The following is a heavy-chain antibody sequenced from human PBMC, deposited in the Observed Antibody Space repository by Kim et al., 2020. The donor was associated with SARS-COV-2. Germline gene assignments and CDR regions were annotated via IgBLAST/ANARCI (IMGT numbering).Heavy chain of an antibody. CDR1: GGSISSSNW. CDR2: IYHSGST. V-gene: IGHV4-4*02. Sequence: SETLSLTCAVSGGSISSSNWWSWVRQPPGKGLEWFGEIYHSGSTNYNPSLKSRVTISVDKSKNQFSLKLSSVTAADTAVYYCARDLWFGEPFDYWGQGTIVTVSS. CDR3: ARDLWFGEPFDY. J-gene: IGHJ4*01. D-gene: IGHD3-10*01.